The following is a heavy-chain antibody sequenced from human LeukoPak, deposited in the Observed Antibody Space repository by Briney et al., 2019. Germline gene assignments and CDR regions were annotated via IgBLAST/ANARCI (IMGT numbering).Heavy chain of an antibody. V-gene: IGHV3-23*01. CDR2: ISGSGYYT. CDR3: AKDGSWGDYQFYFYMDV. J-gene: IGHJ6*03. Sequence: GGSLRLSCEASGFTFGSFAMSWVRQAPGKGLEWVSGISGSGYYTYYVQSVKGRFTISRDNSKNTLYIESNSLRAEDTARYFCAKDGSWGDYQFYFYMDVWGKGTTVTVSS. D-gene: IGHD3-16*01. CDR1: GFTFGSFA.